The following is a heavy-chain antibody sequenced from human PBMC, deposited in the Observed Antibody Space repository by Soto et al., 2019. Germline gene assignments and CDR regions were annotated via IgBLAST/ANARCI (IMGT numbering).Heavy chain of an antibody. V-gene: IGHV5-10-1*01. CDR2: IDPSDSYT. J-gene: IGHJ6*02. CDR3: ASYVRYYYGMDV. CDR1: GYSFTSYW. Sequence: GESLKISCKGSGYSFTSYWISWVRQMPGKGLEWMGRIDPSDSYTNYSPSFQGHVTISADKSISTAYLQWSSLKASDTAMYYCASYVRYYYGMDVWGQGTTVTVS. D-gene: IGHD3-16*01.